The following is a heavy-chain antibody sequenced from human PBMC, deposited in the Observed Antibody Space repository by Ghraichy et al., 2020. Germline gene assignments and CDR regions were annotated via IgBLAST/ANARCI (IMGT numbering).Heavy chain of an antibody. CDR3: ARGVWSGYDFLSGYFRPRTFDY. J-gene: IGHJ4*02. V-gene: IGHV4-34*01. CDR2: INHSGST. D-gene: IGHD3-3*01. Sequence: SETLSLTCAVYGGSFSGYYWSWVRQPPGKGLEWIGEINHSGSTNYNPSLKSRVTISVDTSKNQFSLKLSSVTAADTAVYYCARGVWSGYDFLSGYFRPRTFDYWGQGTLVTVSS. CDR1: GGSFSGYY.